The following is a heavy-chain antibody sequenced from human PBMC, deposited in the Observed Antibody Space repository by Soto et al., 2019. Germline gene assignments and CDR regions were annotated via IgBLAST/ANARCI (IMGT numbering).Heavy chain of an antibody. Sequence: ASVKVSCKASGGTFSSYAISWLRQAPGQGLEWMGGIIPIFGTANYAHKLQGRVTMTADASTNTVYLEVSSLRSQDTAVYYCARDLEFRDGNISHLDYWGQGTLVTVSS. CDR3: ARDLEFRDGNISHLDY. D-gene: IGHD3-10*01. V-gene: IGHV1-69*13. CDR2: IIPIFGTA. J-gene: IGHJ4*02. CDR1: GGTFSSYA.